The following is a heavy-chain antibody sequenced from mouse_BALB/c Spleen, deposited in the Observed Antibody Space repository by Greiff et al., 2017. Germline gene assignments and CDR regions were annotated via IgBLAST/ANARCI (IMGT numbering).Heavy chain of an antibody. V-gene: IGHV1S81*02. CDR3: TRSILRAPFDY. Sequence: QVQLKESGAELVKPGASVKLSCKASGYTFTSYYMYWVKQRPGKGLEWIGEINPSNGGTNFNEKFKSKATLTVDKSSSTAYMQLSSLTSEDSAVYYCTRSILRAPFDYWGQGTTLTVSS. D-gene: IGHD1-1*01. J-gene: IGHJ2*01. CDR1: GYTFTSYY. CDR2: INPSNGGT.